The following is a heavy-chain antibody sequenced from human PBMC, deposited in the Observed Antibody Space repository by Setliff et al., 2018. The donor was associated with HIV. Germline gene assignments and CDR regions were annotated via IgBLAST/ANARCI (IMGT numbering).Heavy chain of an antibody. D-gene: IGHD5-18*01. CDR3: ARDFSYGYFFYGMDV. Sequence: SLRLSCAASGFTFSNYAMSWVRQAPGEGLEWVSAILSTGERTFYADSVKGRFTISRDNSKNTVYLQMNSLRAEDTAVYYCARDFSYGYFFYGMDVWGQGTTVTVSS. CDR2: ILSTGERT. CDR1: GFTFSNYA. V-gene: IGHV3-23*01. J-gene: IGHJ6*02.